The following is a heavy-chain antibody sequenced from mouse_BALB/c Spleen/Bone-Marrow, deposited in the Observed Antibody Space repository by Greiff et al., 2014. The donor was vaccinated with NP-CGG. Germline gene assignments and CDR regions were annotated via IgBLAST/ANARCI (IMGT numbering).Heavy chain of an antibody. CDR2: IRNKANGYTT. Sequence: EVQLVESGGGLVQPGGSLRLSCEASGFTFTDFYMNWVRQPPGKALEWLGFIRNKANGYTTEYGASVKGRFTISRDNSQSILYLQMNTLRAEDSATYYCARDVGRLLFDYWGQGTTLTVSS. J-gene: IGHJ2*01. CDR3: ARDVGRLLFDY. D-gene: IGHD1-2*01. V-gene: IGHV7-3*02. CDR1: GFTFTDFY.